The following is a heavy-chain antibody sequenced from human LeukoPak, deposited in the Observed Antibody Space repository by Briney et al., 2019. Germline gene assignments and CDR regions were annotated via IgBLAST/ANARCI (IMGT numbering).Heavy chain of an antibody. D-gene: IGHD2-2*01. Sequence: SETLSLTCAVYGGSFSGHYWTWIRQPPGRGLEWIGESTHSGSINYNPSLKSRVTISVDTSKSRFSLKLTSVTAADTAVYHCARGRTGAAALDFWGPGTLVTVSS. V-gene: IGHV4-34*01. J-gene: IGHJ4*02. CDR3: ARGRTGAAALDF. CDR1: GGSFSGHY. CDR2: STHSGSI.